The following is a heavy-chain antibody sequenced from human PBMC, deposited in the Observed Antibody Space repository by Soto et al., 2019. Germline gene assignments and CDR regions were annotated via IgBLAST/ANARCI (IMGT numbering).Heavy chain of an antibody. Sequence: EVQLVESGGGLVQPGGSLRLSCAASGFTVSSQYMTWVRQAPGKGLEWVSLIQSGGTTYYADSVKGRFTISRDTSENTLHLQMDSLRVEDTAVYYCARDDVLCDGGRGYGIPWDDWGKGTTVTVSS. CDR2: IQSGGTT. J-gene: IGHJ6*04. D-gene: IGHD2-15*01. V-gene: IGHV3-66*01. CDR1: GFTVSSQY. CDR3: ARDDVLCDGGRGYGIPWDD.